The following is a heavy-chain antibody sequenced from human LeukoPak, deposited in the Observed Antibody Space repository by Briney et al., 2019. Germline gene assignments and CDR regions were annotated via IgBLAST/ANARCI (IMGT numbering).Heavy chain of an antibody. CDR2: INHSGST. J-gene: IGHJ5*02. Sequence: AETLSLTCAVYGGSFSGYYWSWIRQPPGKGLEWVGEINHSGSTNYNPSLKSRVTISVDTSKNQFSLKLSSVTAADTAVYYCARGRPSFAALRPGALRGWFDPWGQGTLVTVSS. D-gene: IGHD5-12*01. V-gene: IGHV4-34*01. CDR1: GGSFSGYY. CDR3: ARGRPSFAALRPGALRGWFDP.